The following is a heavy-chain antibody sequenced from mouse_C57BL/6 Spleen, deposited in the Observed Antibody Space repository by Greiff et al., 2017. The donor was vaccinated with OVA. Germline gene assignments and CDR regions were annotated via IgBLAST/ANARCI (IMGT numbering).Heavy chain of an antibody. D-gene: IGHD2-4*01. V-gene: IGHV1-18*01. CDR1: GYTFTDYN. Sequence: EVHLVESGPELVKPGASVKIPCKASGYTFTDYNMDWVKQSHGKSLEWIGDINPNNGGTIYNQKFKGKATLTVDKSSSTAYMELRSLTSEDTAVYYCARRVYYDYDGYAMDYWGQGTSVTVSS. J-gene: IGHJ4*01. CDR2: INPNNGGT. CDR3: ARRVYYDYDGYAMDY.